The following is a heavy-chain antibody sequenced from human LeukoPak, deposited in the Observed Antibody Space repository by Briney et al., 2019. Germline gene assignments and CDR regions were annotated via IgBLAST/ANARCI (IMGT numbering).Heavy chain of an antibody. CDR1: GGSISSYY. Sequence: PSETLSLTCTVSGGSISSYYWSWIRQPPGKGLEWIGYIYYSGSTNYNPSLKSRVTMSVDTSKNQFSLKLSSVTAADTAVYYCARARGMVRGVITAYFDYWGQGTLVTVSS. CDR2: IYYSGST. D-gene: IGHD3-10*01. CDR3: ARARGMVRGVITAYFDY. V-gene: IGHV4-59*01. J-gene: IGHJ4*02.